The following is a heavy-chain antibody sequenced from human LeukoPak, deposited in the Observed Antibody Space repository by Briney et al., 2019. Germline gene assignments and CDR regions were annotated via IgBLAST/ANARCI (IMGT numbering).Heavy chain of an antibody. CDR3: AVVGEYCSSTSCCNRFDY. V-gene: IGHV1-8*03. J-gene: IGHJ4*02. CDR2: MNPNSGNT. D-gene: IGHD2-2*01. CDR1: GYTFTSYD. Sequence: ASVKVSCKASGYTFTSYDINWVRQATGQGLEWMGWMNPNSGNTGYAQKFQGRVTITRNTSISTAYMELSSLRSEDTAVYYCAVVGEYCSSTSCCNRFDYWGQGTLVTVSS.